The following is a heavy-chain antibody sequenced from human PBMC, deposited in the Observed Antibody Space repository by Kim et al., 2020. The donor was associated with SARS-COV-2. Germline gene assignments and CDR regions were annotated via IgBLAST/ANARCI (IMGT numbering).Heavy chain of an antibody. D-gene: IGHD6-19*01. V-gene: IGHV3-64D*06. Sequence: GGSLRLSCSASGFTFSNYAMHWVRQAPGKGLECVSGISSNGSSTYYADSVKDRFIISRDNSKNTLYLQMSSLRSEDTAVYYCVKERTNGWYDFDYWGQGTLVTVSS. CDR3: VKERTNGWYDFDY. CDR2: ISSNGSST. CDR1: GFTFSNYA. J-gene: IGHJ4*02.